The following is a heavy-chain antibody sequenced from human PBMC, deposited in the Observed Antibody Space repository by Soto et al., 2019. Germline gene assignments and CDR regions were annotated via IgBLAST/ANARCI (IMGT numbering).Heavy chain of an antibody. CDR3: ARHGYNYGGGYFDY. Sequence: EVQLVESGGGLVQPGGPLRLSCAPSGATVISTYMSWARQPPGKGLEWVSVIYTGGSTYYADSVKGRFTISRDNSKNTLYLQMNSLRAEDTAVYYCARHGYNYGGGYFDYWGQGTLVTVSS. CDR1: GATVISTY. D-gene: IGHD5-18*01. J-gene: IGHJ4*02. CDR2: IYTGGST. V-gene: IGHV3-66*04.